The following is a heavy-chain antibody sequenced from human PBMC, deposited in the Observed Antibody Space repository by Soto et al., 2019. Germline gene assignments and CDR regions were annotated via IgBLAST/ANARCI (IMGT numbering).Heavy chain of an antibody. CDR1: GVSIRSYY. V-gene: IGHV4-59*01. CDR2: IPYTGSA. Sequence: SETLSLTCTVSGVSIRSYYWSWIRQPPGKALEWIGYIPYTGSANYNPSLKTRVTISVDTSKNQFSLKLTSVTAADTAVYYCAGDRNSDNWAFYWGRGALVTVSS. J-gene: IGHJ4*02. D-gene: IGHD1-1*01. CDR3: AGDRNSDNWAFY.